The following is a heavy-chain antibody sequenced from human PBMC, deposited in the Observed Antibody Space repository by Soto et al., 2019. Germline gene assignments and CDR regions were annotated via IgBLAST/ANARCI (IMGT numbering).Heavy chain of an antibody. CDR1: GFTFSYYW. CDR2: IHSDGSST. Sequence: DVQLVESGGGSVQPGGSLSLSCAATGFTFSYYWMHWVRQAPGKGLVWVSRIHSDGSSTTDADSVKGRFTISRDNAKNTWYLQMTSLRAEETAVYYCARGQWGAFDLWGQGTMVTVAS. V-gene: IGHV3-74*01. J-gene: IGHJ3*01. CDR3: ARGQWGAFDL. D-gene: IGHD1-26*01.